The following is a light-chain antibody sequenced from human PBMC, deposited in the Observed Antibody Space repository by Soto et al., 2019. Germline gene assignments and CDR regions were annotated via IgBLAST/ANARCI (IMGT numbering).Light chain of an antibody. CDR1: SSNIGAGYD. CDR3: QSYDSSLSGSV. CDR2: SNS. V-gene: IGLV1-40*01. J-gene: IGLJ2*01. Sequence: QSVLTQPPSVSGAPGQRVTISCTGSSSNIGAGYDVHWYQQLPGTAPKLLIYSNSNRPSGVPDRFSGSKSGTSASLAITGLQAKDEADYYCQSYDSSLSGSVFGGGTKLTVL.